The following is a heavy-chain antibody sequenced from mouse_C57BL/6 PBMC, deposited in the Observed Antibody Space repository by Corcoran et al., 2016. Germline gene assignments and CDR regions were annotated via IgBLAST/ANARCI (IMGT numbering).Heavy chain of an antibody. Sequence: QIQLVQSGPELKKPGETVKISCKASGYTFTTYGMSWVKQAPGKGLKWMGWINTYSGVPTYADDFKGRFAFSLETSASTAYLQINNLKNEDTATYFCARYSGNYDYWGQGTTLTVSS. CDR1: GYTFTTYG. D-gene: IGHD2-1*01. CDR3: ARYSGNYDY. CDR2: INTYSGVP. V-gene: IGHV9-3*01. J-gene: IGHJ2*01.